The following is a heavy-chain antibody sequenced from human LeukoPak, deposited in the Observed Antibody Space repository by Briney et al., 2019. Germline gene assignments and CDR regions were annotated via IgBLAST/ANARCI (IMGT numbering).Heavy chain of an antibody. Sequence: PSETPSLTCTVSGGSISSYYWSWIRQPPGKGLEWIGYIYYSGSTNYNPSLKSRVTISVDTSKNQFSLKLSSVTAADTAVYYCARDRYDSSGYYYDSGTFDIWGQGTMVTVSS. V-gene: IGHV4-59*01. CDR2: IYYSGST. CDR1: GGSISSYY. J-gene: IGHJ3*02. D-gene: IGHD3-22*01. CDR3: ARDRYDSSGYYYDSGTFDI.